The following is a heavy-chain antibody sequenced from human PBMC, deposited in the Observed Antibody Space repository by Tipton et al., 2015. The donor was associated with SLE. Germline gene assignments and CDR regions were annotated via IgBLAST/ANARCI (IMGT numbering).Heavy chain of an antibody. CDR1: GISISSAGYS. CDR3: ARALVPWDYYDRSGPPYYYYYMDV. V-gene: IGHV4-61*02. J-gene: IGHJ6*03. D-gene: IGHD3-22*01. CDR2: IYTSGST. Sequence: TLSLTCTVSGISISSAGYSWSWIRQSPGKGLEWIGRIYTSGSTNYNPSLKSRVTISVDTSKNQFSLKLSSVTAADTAVYYCARALVPWDYYDRSGPPYYYYYMDVWGKGTTVTVSS.